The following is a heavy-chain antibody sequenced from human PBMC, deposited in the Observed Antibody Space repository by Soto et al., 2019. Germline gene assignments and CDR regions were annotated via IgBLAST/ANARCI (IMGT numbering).Heavy chain of an antibody. CDR2: IWYDGSNK. D-gene: IGHD1-7*01. CDR1: GFTFSSYG. V-gene: IGHV3-33*06. Sequence: GGSLRLSCAASGFTFSSYGMHWVRQAPGKGLEWVAVIWYDGSNKYYADSVKGRFTISRDNSKNTLYLQMNSLRAEDTAVYYCAKGNSWSPALVLDIWGQGTMVTVSS. J-gene: IGHJ3*02. CDR3: AKGNSWSPALVLDI.